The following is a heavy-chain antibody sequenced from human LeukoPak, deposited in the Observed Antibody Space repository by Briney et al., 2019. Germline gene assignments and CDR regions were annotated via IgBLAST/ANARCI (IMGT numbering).Heavy chain of an antibody. J-gene: IGHJ4*02. CDR1: GGSISSYY. CDR3: ARGGKSYDYVWGSYRHKYYFDY. D-gene: IGHD3-16*02. Sequence: ETLSLTCTVSGGSISSYYWSWIRQPPGKGLEWIGYIYYSGSTNYNPSLKSRVTISVDTSKNQFSLKLSSVTAADTAVYYCARGGKSYDYVWGSYRHKYYFDYWGQGTLVTVSS. V-gene: IGHV4-59*01. CDR2: IYYSGST.